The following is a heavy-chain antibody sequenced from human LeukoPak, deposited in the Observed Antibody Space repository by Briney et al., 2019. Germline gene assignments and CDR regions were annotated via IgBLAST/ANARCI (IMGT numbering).Heavy chain of an antibody. Sequence: SETLSLTCAVYGGSFSGYYWSWIRQPPGKGLEWFGEINHSGSTNYNPSLKSRVTISVDTSKNQFSLKLSSVTAADTAVYYCARGRPGIAAAGAVGYWGQGTLVTVSS. V-gene: IGHV4-34*01. CDR2: INHSGST. CDR3: ARGRPGIAAAGAVGY. CDR1: GGSFSGYY. D-gene: IGHD6-13*01. J-gene: IGHJ4*02.